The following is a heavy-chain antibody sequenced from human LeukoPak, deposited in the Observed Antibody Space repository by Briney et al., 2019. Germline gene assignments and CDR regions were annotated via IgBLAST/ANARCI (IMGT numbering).Heavy chain of an antibody. V-gene: IGHV3-23*01. D-gene: IGHD6-19*01. Sequence: GGSLRLSCAASGFTFSSYSMNWVRQAPGKGPEWFSIISGSGGSTHYADSVKGRFIISRDNSKNTLYLQMNSLRAEDTAVYYCAKCRGWDSSGWPIDYWGQGTLVTVSS. CDR3: AKCRGWDSSGWPIDY. CDR1: GFTFSSYS. J-gene: IGHJ4*02. CDR2: ISGSGGST.